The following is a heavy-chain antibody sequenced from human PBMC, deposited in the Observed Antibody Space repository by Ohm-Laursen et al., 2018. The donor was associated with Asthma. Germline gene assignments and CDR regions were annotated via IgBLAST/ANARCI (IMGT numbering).Heavy chain of an antibody. CDR3: ATYNQYNAFDL. CDR2: ISTASTFI. D-gene: IGHD1-14*01. Sequence: SLRLSCSASGYTFSGYSIHWVRQVPGKGLEWVASISTASTFIYYADSVRGRFTTSRDNAKNSVYLQMNSLETEDTAVYFCATYNQYNAFDLWGQGTMVTVSS. J-gene: IGHJ3*01. CDR1: GYTFSGYS. V-gene: IGHV3-21*03.